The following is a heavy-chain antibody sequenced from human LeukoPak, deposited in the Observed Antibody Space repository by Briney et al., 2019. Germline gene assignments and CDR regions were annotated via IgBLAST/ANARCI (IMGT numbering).Heavy chain of an antibody. Sequence: PGGSPRLSCAASGFTFSSYAMSWVRQAPGKGLEWVSAISGSGGSTYYADSVKGGFTISRDNSKNTLYLQMNSLRAEDTAVYYCAKGLRFSYYDSSGYYGAIGRYAFDIWGQGTMVTVSS. D-gene: IGHD3-22*01. CDR3: AKGLRFSYYDSSGYYGAIGRYAFDI. CDR2: ISGSGGST. J-gene: IGHJ3*02. CDR1: GFTFSSYA. V-gene: IGHV3-23*01.